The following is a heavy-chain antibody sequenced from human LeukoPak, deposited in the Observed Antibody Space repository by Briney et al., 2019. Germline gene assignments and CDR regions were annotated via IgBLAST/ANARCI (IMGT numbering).Heavy chain of an antibody. CDR1: GGSISSYY. D-gene: IGHD3-9*01. Sequence: SETLSLTCTVSGGSISSYYWSWIRQPPGKGLEWIGYIYYSGSTNYNPSLKSRVTISVDTSKNQFSLKLSSVTAADTAVYYCARGDYDTLTGYPQFDPWGQGTLVTVSS. CDR2: IYYSGST. V-gene: IGHV4-59*01. CDR3: ARGDYDTLTGYPQFDP. J-gene: IGHJ5*02.